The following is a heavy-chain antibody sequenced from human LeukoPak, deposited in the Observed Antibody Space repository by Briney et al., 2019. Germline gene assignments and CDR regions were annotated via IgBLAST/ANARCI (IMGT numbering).Heavy chain of an antibody. CDR3: AALLAVAG. D-gene: IGHD6-19*01. V-gene: IGHV3-21*06. CDR1: GFTFSSYS. Sequence: GGSLRLSCAASGFTFSSYSMNWVRQAPGKGLEWVSSITRSNYIYYADPVKGRFTISRDNAKNSLYLQMNSLRAEDTAVYYCAALLAVAGWGQGTLVTVSS. J-gene: IGHJ4*02. CDR2: ITRSNYI.